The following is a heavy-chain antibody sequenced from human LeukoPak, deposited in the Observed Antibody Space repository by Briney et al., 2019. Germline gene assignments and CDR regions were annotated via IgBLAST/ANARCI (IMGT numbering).Heavy chain of an antibody. D-gene: IGHD6-13*01. V-gene: IGHV4-38-2*01. J-gene: IGHJ5*02. Sequence: SETLSLTCAVSGYSISNGYYWGWIRQPPGKGLEWIGSIYHSGSTYYNPSLKSRVTISVDTSKNQFSLKLSSVTAADTAVYYCAKSEQQLGPRRWFDPWGQGTLVTVSS. CDR2: IYHSGST. CDR3: AKSEQQLGPRRWFDP. CDR1: GYSISNGYY.